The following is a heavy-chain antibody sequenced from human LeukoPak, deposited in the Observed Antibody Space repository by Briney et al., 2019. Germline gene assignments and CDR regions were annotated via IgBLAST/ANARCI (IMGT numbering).Heavy chain of an antibody. CDR1: GLTGSHNY. CDR2: IHTSGDT. CDR3: IVLGDSNH. V-gene: IGHV3-53*01. J-gene: IGHJ5*02. D-gene: IGHD4-17*01. Sequence: GGSLRLSCAASGLTGSHNYVSWVRQAPGKGLEWVSAIHTSGDTCYADSVKGRFTISRDTSKNTLYLQISSLRVEDTAVYYCIVLGDSNHWGQGTLVTVSS.